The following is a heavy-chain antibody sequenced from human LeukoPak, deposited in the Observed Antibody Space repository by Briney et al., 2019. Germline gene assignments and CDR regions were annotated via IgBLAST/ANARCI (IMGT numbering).Heavy chain of an antibody. Sequence: GASVKVSCKASGYTFTSYAMNWVRQAPGQGLEWMGWINTNTGNPTYAQGFTGRFAFSLDTSVSTAYLQISSLKAEDTAVYYCAREGYSSSWYYSGIDYWGQGTLVTVSS. D-gene: IGHD6-13*01. CDR2: INTNTGNP. CDR3: AREGYSSSWYYSGIDY. CDR1: GYTFTSYA. V-gene: IGHV7-4-1*02. J-gene: IGHJ4*02.